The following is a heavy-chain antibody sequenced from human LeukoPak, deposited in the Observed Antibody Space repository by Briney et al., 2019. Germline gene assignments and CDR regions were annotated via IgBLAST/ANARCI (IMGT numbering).Heavy chain of an antibody. D-gene: IGHD6-19*01. V-gene: IGHV3-64D*06. CDR2: SSGNGRST. CDR1: GFTFSTQP. CDR3: VNQISGWVY. Sequence: GGSLRLSCSASGFTFSTQPMHWVRQAPGKGLEYFSGSSGNGRSTYYADSVKGRFTISRDNSKNTLYLQMSSLRPEDTAVYYCVNQISGWVYWGQGTLVTVSS. J-gene: IGHJ4*02.